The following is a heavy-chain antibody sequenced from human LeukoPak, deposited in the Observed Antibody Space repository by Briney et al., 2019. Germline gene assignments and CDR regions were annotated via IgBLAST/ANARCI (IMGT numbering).Heavy chain of an antibody. CDR2: IVVGSGNT. CDR3: GADLTMVRGVPRWLDP. CDR1: GFTFTSSA. V-gene: IGHV1-58*02. Sequence: SVKVSCKASGFTFTSSAMQWVRQARGQRLEWIGWIVVGSGNTNYAQKFQERVTITRDMSTSTTYMELSSLRSEDTAVYYCGADLTMVRGVPRWLDPWGQGTLVTVSS. D-gene: IGHD3-10*01. J-gene: IGHJ5*02.